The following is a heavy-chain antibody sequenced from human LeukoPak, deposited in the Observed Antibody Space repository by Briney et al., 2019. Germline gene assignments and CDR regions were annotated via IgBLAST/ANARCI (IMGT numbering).Heavy chain of an antibody. Sequence: GGSLRLSCAASGVTVSSDYMSWFRQAPGKGLEWVSVIYSGGSTYYADSVKGRFTISRDNSKNTLYLQMNSLRAEDTAVYYCARDRNYYDSSGYYRYFDYWGQGTLVTVSS. J-gene: IGHJ4*02. CDR2: IYSGGST. CDR3: ARDRNYYDSSGYYRYFDY. D-gene: IGHD3-22*01. V-gene: IGHV3-66*01. CDR1: GVTVSSDY.